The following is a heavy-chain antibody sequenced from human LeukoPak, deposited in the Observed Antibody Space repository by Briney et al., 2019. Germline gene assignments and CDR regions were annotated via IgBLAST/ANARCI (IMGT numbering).Heavy chain of an antibody. J-gene: IGHJ4*02. CDR2: ISPYSGNT. Sequence: AASVKVSCKASGYTFTTYAIGWVRQAPGQGLEWMGWISPYSGNTKYARKVQDRVTMTTDTSTSTAYMELRRLRSDDTAVYYCARVIGGYTYGYTPNDYWGQGTLVTVSS. V-gene: IGHV1-18*04. CDR3: ARVIGGYTYGYTPNDY. D-gene: IGHD5-18*01. CDR1: GYTFTTYA.